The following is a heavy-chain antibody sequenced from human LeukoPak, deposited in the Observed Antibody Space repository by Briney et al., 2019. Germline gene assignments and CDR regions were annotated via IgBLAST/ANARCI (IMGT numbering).Heavy chain of an antibody. CDR3: ARYGMTTVTTRYSTNYYYMDF. J-gene: IGHJ6*03. CDR1: GFTFSSYA. V-gene: IGHV3-23*01. Sequence: PGGSLRLSCAASGFTFSSYAMSWVRQAPGKGLEWVSAINGSGGSTYYADSVKGRFAISRDNSKNTLYLQMNSLRAEDTAVYYCARYGMTTVTTRYSTNYYYMDFWGKGTTVTVSS. D-gene: IGHD4-17*01. CDR2: INGSGGST.